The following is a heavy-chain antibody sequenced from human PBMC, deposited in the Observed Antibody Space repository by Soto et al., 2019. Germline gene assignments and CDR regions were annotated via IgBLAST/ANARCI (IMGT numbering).Heavy chain of an antibody. CDR2: ISAYNGNT. Sequence: GASVKVSCKASGYTFTSYGISWVRQAPGQGLEWMGWISAYNGNTNYAQKLQGRVTMTTDTSTSTAYMELRSLGSDDTAVYYCAGATRTYYYDSSGYPLQAFDICGQGTIVTLSS. J-gene: IGHJ3*02. V-gene: IGHV1-18*04. D-gene: IGHD3-22*01. CDR1: GYTFTSYG. CDR3: AGATRTYYYDSSGYPLQAFDI.